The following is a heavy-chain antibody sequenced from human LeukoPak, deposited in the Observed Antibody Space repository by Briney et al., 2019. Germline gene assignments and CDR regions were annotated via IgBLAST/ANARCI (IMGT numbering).Heavy chain of an antibody. Sequence: GGSLRLSCAASGFTFSGYWMSWVRQAPGKGPEWVANIKQDGSEIYYVDSVKGRFTISRDNAKNSLYLQMSSLRAEDTAVYYCTRVEETATTAAIIRKYSYYYYYMDVWGKGNTVTVSS. CDR2: IKQDGSEI. CDR1: GFTFSGYW. CDR3: TRVEETATTAAIIRKYSYYYYYMDV. J-gene: IGHJ6*03. V-gene: IGHV3-7*01. D-gene: IGHD4-11*01.